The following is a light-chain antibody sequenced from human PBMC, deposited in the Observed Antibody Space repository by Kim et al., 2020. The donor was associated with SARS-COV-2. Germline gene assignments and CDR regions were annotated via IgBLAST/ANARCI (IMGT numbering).Light chain of an antibody. Sequence: EIVMTQSPATLSVSPGERATLSCRASQSVSSNLAWYQQKPGQAPRLLIYGASTRATGIPASFSGSGSGTEFTLTISSLQSEDFAVYYCQQYNNWPLMLTFGGGTKVDIK. CDR2: GAS. V-gene: IGKV3-15*01. J-gene: IGKJ4*01. CDR3: QQYNNWPLMLT. CDR1: QSVSSN.